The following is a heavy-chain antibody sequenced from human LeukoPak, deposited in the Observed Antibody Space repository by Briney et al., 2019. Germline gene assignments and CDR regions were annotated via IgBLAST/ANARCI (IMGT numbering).Heavy chain of an antibody. V-gene: IGHV3-9*03. CDR1: GFTFDDYA. Sequence: GGSLRLSCAASGFTFDDYAMHWVRQPPGKGLEWVSGISSNSGSIGYADSVKGRFTISRDNAKNSLYLQMNSLRAEDMALYYCAKEGDTAMAPLDLWGRGTLVTVSS. CDR2: ISSNSGSI. D-gene: IGHD5-18*01. J-gene: IGHJ2*01. CDR3: AKEGDTAMAPLDL.